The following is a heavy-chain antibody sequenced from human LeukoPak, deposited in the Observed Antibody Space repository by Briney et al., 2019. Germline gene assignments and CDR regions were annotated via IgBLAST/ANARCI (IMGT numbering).Heavy chain of an antibody. CDR2: ISGSGGST. D-gene: IGHD6-13*01. Sequence: PGGSLRLSCAASRFTFSSYGMSWVRQAPGKGLEWVSGISGSGGSTYYADSAKGRFTISRDNSKNTPYLQMNSLRVEDTAVYYCAKEGGLRSSWSFDFWGQGILVIVSS. CDR1: RFTFSSYG. J-gene: IGHJ4*02. V-gene: IGHV3-23*01. CDR3: AKEGGLRSSWSFDF.